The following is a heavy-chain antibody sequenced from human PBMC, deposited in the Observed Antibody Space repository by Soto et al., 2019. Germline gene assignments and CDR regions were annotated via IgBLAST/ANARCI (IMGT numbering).Heavy chain of an antibody. CDR1: GYSFAGYW. J-gene: IGHJ4*02. CDR2: IDPSDSQT. Sequence: GESLKISCKGSGYSFAGYWITWVRQKPGKGLEWMRRIDPSDSQTYYSPSFRGHVTISAPKSITTVFLQWSSLRASDTAMYYCARQIYDSDTGPNFQYYFDSWGQGTPVTVSS. V-gene: IGHV5-10-1*01. D-gene: IGHD3-22*01. CDR3: ARQIYDSDTGPNFQYYFDS.